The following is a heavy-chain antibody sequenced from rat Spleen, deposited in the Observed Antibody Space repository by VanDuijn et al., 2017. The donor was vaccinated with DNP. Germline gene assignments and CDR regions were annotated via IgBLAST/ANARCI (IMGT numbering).Heavy chain of an antibody. CDR2: ISYAGGST. V-gene: IGHV5-22*01. Sequence: EVRLVESGGGLVQPGGSLKLSCTASGFTFSDYYMAWVRQAPTKGLEWVAYISYAGGSTYHGDSVKGRFTISRDNAESTLYLQMNSLRSEDMATYFCARHGRRVFDYWGQGVMVTVSS. D-gene: IGHD1-11*01. J-gene: IGHJ2*01. CDR3: ARHGRRVFDY. CDR1: GFTFSDYY.